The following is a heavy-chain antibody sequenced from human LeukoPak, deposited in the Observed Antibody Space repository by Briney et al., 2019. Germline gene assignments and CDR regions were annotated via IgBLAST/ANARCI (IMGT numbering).Heavy chain of an antibody. CDR2: IYYSGST. Sequence: KSSETLSLTCTVSGGSISSYYWSWIRQPPGKGLEWIGYIYYSGSTNYNPSLKSRVTISVDTSKNQFSLKLSSVTAADTAVYYCARSRRYYDSSGYFTDAFDIWGQGTMVTVSS. CDR1: GGSISSYY. J-gene: IGHJ3*02. CDR3: ARSRRYYDSSGYFTDAFDI. D-gene: IGHD3-22*01. V-gene: IGHV4-59*08.